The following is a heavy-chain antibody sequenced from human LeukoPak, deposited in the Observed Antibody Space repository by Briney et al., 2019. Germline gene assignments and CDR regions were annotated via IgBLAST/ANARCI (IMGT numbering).Heavy chain of an antibody. CDR2: IYYSGST. Sequence: SETLFLTCTVSGGSISSYYWSWIRQPPGKGLEWIGYIYYSGSTNYNPSLKSRISISVDTSKNQFSLKQSSVTAADTAVYYCARTTEGGYTYNYFYYYYMDVWGKGTTVTVSS. J-gene: IGHJ6*03. CDR3: ARTTEGGYTYNYFYYYYMDV. CDR1: GGSISSYY. D-gene: IGHD5-18*01. V-gene: IGHV4-59*01.